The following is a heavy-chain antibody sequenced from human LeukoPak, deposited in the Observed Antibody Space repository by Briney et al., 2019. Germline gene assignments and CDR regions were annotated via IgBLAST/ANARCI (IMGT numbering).Heavy chain of an antibody. CDR3: ARYRPSESRSGEVTSLDY. D-gene: IGHD3-3*01. J-gene: IGHJ4*02. CDR1: GGSISGYY. CDR2: IYYTGNT. Sequence: SETLSLTCIVSGGSISGYYWSWIRQPPGKGLELIGYIYYTGNTVYNPSLKSRATILLDTSENQFSLKLRSVTTADTAVYYCARYRPSESRSGEVTSLDYWGQGTLVTVSS. V-gene: IGHV4-59*01.